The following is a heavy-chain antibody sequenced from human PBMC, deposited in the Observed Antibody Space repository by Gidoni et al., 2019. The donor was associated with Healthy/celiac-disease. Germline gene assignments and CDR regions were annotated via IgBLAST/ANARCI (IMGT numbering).Heavy chain of an antibody. D-gene: IGHD6-13*01. V-gene: IGHV4-39*07. Sequence: QLQLQESGPGRGKPSETLSLTCTVYGGSSSSSRYYWGWIRQPPGKGLEWIGSIYYRGSTYYNPSLKSRVTIPVDTSKNQFSLKLSSVTAADTAVYYCARIGGSSWYVWYFDLWGRGTLVTVSS. CDR3: ARIGGSSWYVWYFDL. CDR1: GGSSSSSRYY. CDR2: IYYRGST. J-gene: IGHJ2*01.